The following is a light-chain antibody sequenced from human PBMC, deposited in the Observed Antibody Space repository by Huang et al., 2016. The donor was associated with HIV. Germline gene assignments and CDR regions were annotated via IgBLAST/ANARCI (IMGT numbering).Light chain of an antibody. CDR3: QQRTNWPPGFT. V-gene: IGKV3-11*01. CDR1: QSVGGD. CDR2: DAS. J-gene: IGKJ3*01. Sequence: EIVLTQSPATLSLSPGERATLSCRASQSVGGDLAWYQQKPGQAPRLIIYDASNRATCIPARFSGSGSGTDFTLTISSLEPEDFAVYYCQQRTNWPPGFTFGPGTKVDIK.